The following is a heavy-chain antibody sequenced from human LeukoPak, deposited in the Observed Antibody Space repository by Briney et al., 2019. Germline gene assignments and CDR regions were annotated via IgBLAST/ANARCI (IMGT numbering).Heavy chain of an antibody. J-gene: IGHJ6*03. D-gene: IGHD3-10*01. CDR2: IYYSGST. Sequence: PSETLSLTCTVSGGSISSYYWSWIRQPPGKGLEWIGYIYYSGSTNYNPSLKSRVTISVDTSKNQFSLKLSSVTAADTAVYYCAREVLETYYYGSGSYYYMDVWGKGTTVTISS. CDR1: GGSISSYY. V-gene: IGHV4-59*01. CDR3: AREVLETYYYGSGSYYYMDV.